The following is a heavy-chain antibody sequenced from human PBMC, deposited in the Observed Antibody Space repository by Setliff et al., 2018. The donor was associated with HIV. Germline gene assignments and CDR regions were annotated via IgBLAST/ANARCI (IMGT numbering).Heavy chain of an antibody. D-gene: IGHD3-10*01. V-gene: IGHV1-2*06. Sequence: ASVKVSCKTSGYTFTGYYMHWVRQAPGQGLEWMGRINPNSGGTNYAQKFQGRVTMTRDTSVSTAYMELSSLRSEDTAVYYCARDSFGGEFTYYYYGMDVWGQGTTVTVSS. J-gene: IGHJ6*02. CDR1: GYTFTGYY. CDR3: ARDSFGGEFTYYYYGMDV. CDR2: INPNSGGT.